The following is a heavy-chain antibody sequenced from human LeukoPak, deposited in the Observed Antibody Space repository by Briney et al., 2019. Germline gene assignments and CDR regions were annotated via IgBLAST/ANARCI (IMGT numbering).Heavy chain of an antibody. CDR1: GSTFTSYG. CDR3: ARDYYGSGSMGS. J-gene: IGHJ5*02. Sequence: ASVNVSCKASGSTFTSYGISWVRQAPGQGLEWMGWISAYNGNTNYAQKLQGRVTMTTDTSTRTAYMELRSLRSDDAAVYYCARDYYGSGSMGSCGQGTLVTVSS. CDR2: ISAYNGNT. V-gene: IGHV1-18*01. D-gene: IGHD3-10*01.